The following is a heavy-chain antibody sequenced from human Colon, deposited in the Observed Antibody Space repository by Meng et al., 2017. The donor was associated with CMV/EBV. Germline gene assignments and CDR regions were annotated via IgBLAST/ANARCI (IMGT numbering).Heavy chain of an antibody. V-gene: IGHV3-11*01. CDR2: ISSSGGTI. D-gene: IGHD3-16*01. CDR1: GFTFSDYY. J-gene: IGHJ6*02. Sequence: SGAASGFTFSDYYMAWIRQAPGKGLEWVSYISSSGGTIYQSDSVKGRFTISRDNAKDSLYLQMNSLRADDTAVYYCARAGECTRASCSSHNYYGMDVWGQGTTVTVSS. CDR3: ARAGECTRASCSSHNYYGMDV.